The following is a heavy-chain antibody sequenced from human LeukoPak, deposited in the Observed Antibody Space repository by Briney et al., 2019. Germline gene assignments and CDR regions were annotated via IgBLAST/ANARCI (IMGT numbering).Heavy chain of an antibody. J-gene: IGHJ3*02. Sequence: SETLSLTXAXYGGSFSGYYWSWIRQPPGKGVEWIGEINHSGSTNYNPSLKSRVTISVDTSKNKFSLKLSSVTAADTAVYYCARGPPSRGRTMIVAVRSGAFDIWGQGTMATVSA. D-gene: IGHD3-22*01. V-gene: IGHV4-34*01. CDR3: ARGPPSRGRTMIVAVRSGAFDI. CDR2: INHSGST. CDR1: GGSFSGYY.